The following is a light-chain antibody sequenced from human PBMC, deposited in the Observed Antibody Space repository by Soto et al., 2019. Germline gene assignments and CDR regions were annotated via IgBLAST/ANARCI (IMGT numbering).Light chain of an antibody. V-gene: IGKV3-15*01. CDR2: SAS. CDR3: QHYNDWRWT. CDR1: QSISSK. J-gene: IGKJ1*01. Sequence: IVMTQSPATLSVSPGEGATLSCRASQSISSKLAWYQQKPGQAPRLLIYSASTRATGIPARFSGSASGTEFTLTISSLQSEDLAVYYCQHYNDWRWTFGQGTKVEIK.